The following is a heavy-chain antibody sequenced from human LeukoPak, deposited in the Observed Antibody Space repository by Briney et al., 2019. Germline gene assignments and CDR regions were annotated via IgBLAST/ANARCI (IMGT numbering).Heavy chain of an antibody. CDR3: ARAGRWLQFYGIDY. V-gene: IGHV4-59*01. CDR2: IYYSGST. Sequence: SETLSLTCAVYGGSFSGYYWSWIRQPPGKGLEWIGYIYYSGSTNYNPSLKSRVTISVDTSKNQFSLKLSSVTAADTAVYYCARAGRWLQFYGIDYWGQGTLVTVSS. J-gene: IGHJ4*02. CDR1: GGSFSGYY. D-gene: IGHD5-24*01.